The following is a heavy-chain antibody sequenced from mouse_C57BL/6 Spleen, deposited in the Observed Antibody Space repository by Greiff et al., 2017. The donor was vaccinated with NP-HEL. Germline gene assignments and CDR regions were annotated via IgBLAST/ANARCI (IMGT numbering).Heavy chain of an antibody. D-gene: IGHD1-1*01. Sequence: VQLQQPGAELVKPGASVKMSCKASGYTFTSYWITWVKQRPGQGLEWIGDIYPGSGSTNYNEKFKSKATLTVDTSSSTAYMQLSSLTSEDSAVYYCAREYGSSYDHFDYWGQGTTLTVSS. V-gene: IGHV1-55*01. J-gene: IGHJ2*01. CDR1: GYTFTSYW. CDR2: IYPGSGST. CDR3: AREYGSSYDHFDY.